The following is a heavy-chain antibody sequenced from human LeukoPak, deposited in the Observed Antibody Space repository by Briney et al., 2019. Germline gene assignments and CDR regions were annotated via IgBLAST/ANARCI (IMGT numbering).Heavy chain of an antibody. CDR2: IHYDGTNE. Sequence: PGGSLRLSCAASGFTFSSYGMHWVRQAPGKGLEWVAFIHYDGTNEYYADSVKGRFTISRDSAKNSLYLQMNSLRAEDTAVYYCARGTYIVGLPDAFDIWGQGTMVTVSS. CDR1: GFTFSSYG. V-gene: IGHV3-30*02. CDR3: ARGTYIVGLPDAFDI. D-gene: IGHD1-26*01. J-gene: IGHJ3*02.